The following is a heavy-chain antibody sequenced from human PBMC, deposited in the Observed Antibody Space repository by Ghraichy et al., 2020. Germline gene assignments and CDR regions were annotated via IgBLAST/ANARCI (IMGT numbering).Heavy chain of an antibody. CDR3: ARDRYYDSSGYYRGGFYYGMDV. CDR1: GFTFSSYA. D-gene: IGHD3-22*01. Sequence: GGSLRLSCAASGFTFSSYAMHWVRQAPGKGLEWVAVISYDGSNKYYVDSVKGRFTISRDNSKNTLYLQMNSLRAEDTAVYYCARDRYYDSSGYYRGGFYYGMDVWGQWTTVTVSS. V-gene: IGHV3-30-3*01. J-gene: IGHJ6*02. CDR2: ISYDGSNK.